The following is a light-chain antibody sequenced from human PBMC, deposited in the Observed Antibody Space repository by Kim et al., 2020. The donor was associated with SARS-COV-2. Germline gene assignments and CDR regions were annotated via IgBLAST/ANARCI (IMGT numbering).Light chain of an antibody. J-gene: IGLJ1*01. CDR2: EVN. V-gene: IGLV2-8*01. Sequence: QSALTQPPSASGSPGQSVTISCTGTSGDVGGYDSVSWYQQYPGEAPKLMIFEVNKRPSGVPDRFPGSKSGNTASLTVSGLQTEDEADYYCSSDAGSSYVFGTGTKVTVL. CDR1: SGDVGGYDS. CDR3: SSDAGSSYV.